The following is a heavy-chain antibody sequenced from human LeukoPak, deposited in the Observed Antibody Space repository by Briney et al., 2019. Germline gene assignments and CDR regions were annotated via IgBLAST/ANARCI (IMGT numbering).Heavy chain of an antibody. D-gene: IGHD2/OR15-2a*01. CDR2: MNPNSGNT. V-gene: IGHV1-8*01. Sequence: ASVKVSCKASGYTFTSYDINWVRQATGQGLEWMGWMNPNSGNTGYAQKFQGRVTMTRNTSISTAYMELSSLRSEDTAVYYCARIVISPGSYGMDVWGQGTTVTVSS. CDR3: ARIVISPGSYGMDV. J-gene: IGHJ6*02. CDR1: GYTFTSYD.